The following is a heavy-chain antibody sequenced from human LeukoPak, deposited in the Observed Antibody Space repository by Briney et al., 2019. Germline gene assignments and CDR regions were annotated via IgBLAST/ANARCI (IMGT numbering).Heavy chain of an antibody. CDR1: GGSISTYY. Sequence: PSETLSLTCTVSGGSISTYYWTWIRQSAGKGLDWIGRISTSGTTNYNPSLKSRVTMSVDTSKNQFSLKLTSVTAADTAVYYCAREWRRAEYGSEYYYGMDVWGHGTTVTVSS. CDR3: AREWRRAEYGSEYYYGMDV. CDR2: ISTSGTT. D-gene: IGHD3-10*01. V-gene: IGHV4-4*07. J-gene: IGHJ6*02.